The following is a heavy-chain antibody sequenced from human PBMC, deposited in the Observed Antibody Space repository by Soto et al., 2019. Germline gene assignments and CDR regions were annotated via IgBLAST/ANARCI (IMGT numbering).Heavy chain of an antibody. V-gene: IGHV1-69*13. J-gene: IGHJ6*02. CDR3: ARSYSGSYYYYGMDV. CDR1: GGTFSSYA. CDR2: IIPIFGTA. Sequence: ASVKVSCKASGGTFSSYAISWVRQAPGQGLEWMGGIIPIFGTANHAQKFQGRVTITADESTSTAYMELSSLRSEDTAVYYCARSYSGSYYYYGMDVWGQGTTVTVSS. D-gene: IGHD1-26*01.